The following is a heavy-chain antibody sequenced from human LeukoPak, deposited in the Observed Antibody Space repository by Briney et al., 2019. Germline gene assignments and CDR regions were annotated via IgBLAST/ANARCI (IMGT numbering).Heavy chain of an antibody. Sequence: GASVKVSCKASGGTFSSYAISWVRQAPGQGLEWMGRIIPILGIANYAQKFQGRVTITADKSTSTAYMELSSLRAEDTAVYYCANAFLVASSLKDYYYYGMDVWGQGTTVTVSS. D-gene: IGHD6-6*01. CDR2: IIPILGIA. CDR1: GGTFSSYA. V-gene: IGHV1-69*04. CDR3: ANAFLVASSLKDYYYYGMDV. J-gene: IGHJ6*02.